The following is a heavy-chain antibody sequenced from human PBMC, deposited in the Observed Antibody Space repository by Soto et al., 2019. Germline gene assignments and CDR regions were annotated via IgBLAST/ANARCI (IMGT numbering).Heavy chain of an antibody. CDR2: ISGSGVNA. Sequence: EVQLVESGGSVIRPGGSLRLSCAASGFAFQNHGMAWVRQVPGKGLEWVGGISGSGVNAGYADSVKGRFTISRDNGDNSLYLEINNLGVEDTALYHCARKPHWQYWYFDLWGRGTLVTVSS. D-gene: IGHD1-1*01. V-gene: IGHV3-20*01. CDR1: GFAFQNHG. CDR3: ARKPHWQYWYFDL. J-gene: IGHJ2*01.